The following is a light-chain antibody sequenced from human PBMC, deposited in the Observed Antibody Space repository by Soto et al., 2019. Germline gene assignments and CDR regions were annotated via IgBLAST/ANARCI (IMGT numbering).Light chain of an antibody. Sequence: EIVMTQSPATLSVSPGESATLSCRASQSVSSNLAWYQQKPGQGPRLLIYAVSTRATGIPARFRGSGSGTEFTLTISNLQSEDFAVYSCQQYNNWPLTFGQGTKVDIK. V-gene: IGKV3-15*01. J-gene: IGKJ1*01. CDR2: AVS. CDR3: QQYNNWPLT. CDR1: QSVSSN.